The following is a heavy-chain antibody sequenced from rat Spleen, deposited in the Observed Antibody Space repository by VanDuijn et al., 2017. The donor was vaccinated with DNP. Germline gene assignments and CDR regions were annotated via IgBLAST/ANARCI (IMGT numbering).Heavy chain of an antibody. Sequence: EVQLVESGGGLVQPGRSLKLSCAASGFTFSDYAMAWVRQAPKNGLEWVAIISDDGGSTYHGDSVKGRFTISRDNAKNTQYLQMDNLRSEDTATYYCARGDYGYNRYAMDAWGQGTSVTVSS. CDR1: GFTFSDYA. CDR2: ISDDGGST. D-gene: IGHD1-9*01. J-gene: IGHJ4*01. V-gene: IGHV5-17*01. CDR3: ARGDYGYNRYAMDA.